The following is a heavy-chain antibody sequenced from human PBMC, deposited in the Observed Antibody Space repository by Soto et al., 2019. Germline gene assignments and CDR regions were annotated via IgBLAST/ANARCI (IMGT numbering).Heavy chain of an antibody. CDR1: GFSFSSYS. J-gene: IGHJ4*02. CDR3: AKKVNSGPGSQYFDY. V-gene: IGHV3-23*01. D-gene: IGHD3-10*01. CDR2: FRTGGDDGTT. Sequence: PGGSLRLSCAASGFSFSSYSMSWVRQAPGKGLEWVSGFRTGGDDGTTYYADSVKGRFTISRDNSKNTLFLQMNSLRVEDTCICYCAKKVNSGPGSQYFDYWGQGTLVTVYS.